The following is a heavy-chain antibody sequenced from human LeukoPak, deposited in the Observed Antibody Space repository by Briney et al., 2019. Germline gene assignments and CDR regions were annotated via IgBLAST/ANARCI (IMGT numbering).Heavy chain of an antibody. V-gene: IGHV1-2*02. J-gene: IGHJ4*02. CDR2: INPNSGGT. Sequence: VASVKVSCKASGYTFTGYYMHWVRQAPGQGLEWIGWINPNSGGTNYAQKFQGRVTMTRDTSISTAYMELSRLRSDDTAVYYCARVGQTYYYGSGSYNFDYWGQGTLVTVSS. D-gene: IGHD3-10*01. CDR3: ARVGQTYYYGSGSYNFDY. CDR1: GYTFTGYY.